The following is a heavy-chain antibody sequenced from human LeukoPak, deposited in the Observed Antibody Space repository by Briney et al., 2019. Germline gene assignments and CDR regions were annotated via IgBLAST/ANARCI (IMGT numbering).Heavy chain of an antibody. J-gene: IGHJ6*03. CDR1: GYTFTTSG. V-gene: IGHV1-18*01. Sequence: VASVKVSCKASGYTFTTSGISWVRQALGQGLEWMGWISVYSGNTKYAQKLQGRVTMTTDTSTSTAYMEFRSLRSDDTAVYYCARAGYCSTTSCYEYFYYYYMDAWGKGTPVTVSS. CDR2: ISVYSGNT. D-gene: IGHD2-2*01. CDR3: ARAGYCSTTSCYEYFYYYYMDA.